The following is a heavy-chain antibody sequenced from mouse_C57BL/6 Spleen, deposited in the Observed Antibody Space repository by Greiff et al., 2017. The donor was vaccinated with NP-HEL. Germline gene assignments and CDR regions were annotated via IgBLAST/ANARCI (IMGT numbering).Heavy chain of an antibody. CDR1: GYAFSSSW. Sequence: QVQLQQSGPELVKPGASVKISCKASGYAFSSSWMNWVKQRPGQGLEWIGRIYPGDGDTNYNGKFKGKATLTADKSSSTAYMQLSSLTSEDSAVYFCAATTVVRYFDYWGQGTTLTVSS. D-gene: IGHD1-1*01. CDR2: IYPGDGDT. J-gene: IGHJ2*01. CDR3: AATTVVRYFDY. V-gene: IGHV1-82*01.